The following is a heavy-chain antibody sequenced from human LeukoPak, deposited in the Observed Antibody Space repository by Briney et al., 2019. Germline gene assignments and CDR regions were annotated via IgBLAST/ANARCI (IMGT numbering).Heavy chain of an antibody. J-gene: IGHJ4*02. Sequence: GGSLRLSCAASGFSFSNYSMHWVRQAPGKGLEWVAVLSYDGSNKYYADSVRGRFTVSRDTSKNTLFLQMNSLRAEDTAVYYCARVLKSSGWSYSFDYWGQGTLVTVSS. V-gene: IGHV3-30*04. CDR2: LSYDGSNK. CDR1: GFSFSNYS. D-gene: IGHD6-19*01. CDR3: ARVLKSSGWSYSFDY.